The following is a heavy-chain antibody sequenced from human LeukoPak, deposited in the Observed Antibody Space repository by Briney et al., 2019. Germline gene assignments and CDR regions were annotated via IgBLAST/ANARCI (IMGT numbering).Heavy chain of an antibody. V-gene: IGHV4-30-4*01. CDR2: IYYSGNT. D-gene: IGHD3-10*01. CDR3: AGGDMVRGVMAY. Sequence: SQTLSLTCTVSGVSISSGDYYWSWIRQPPGKGLEWIGYIYYSGNTYYNPSLKSRVTISVDTSKNQFSLKLSSVTAADTAVYYCAGGDMVRGVMAYWGQGTLVTVSS. J-gene: IGHJ4*02. CDR1: GVSISSGDYY.